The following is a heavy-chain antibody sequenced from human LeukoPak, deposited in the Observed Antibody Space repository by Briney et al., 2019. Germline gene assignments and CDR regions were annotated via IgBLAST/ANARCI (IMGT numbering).Heavy chain of an antibody. CDR3: TADNCASTSCYAHY. CDR1: GFTFSGFTFSNAW. CDR2: FKSKTDGGAT. V-gene: IGHV3-15*01. J-gene: IGHJ4*02. D-gene: IGHD2-2*01. Sequence: GGSLRLSCVASGFTFSGFTFSNAWMSWVRQAPGKGLEWVGRFKSKTDGGATDYAAPVKGRFTISRDVSKTTLFLQMNSLKTEDTAVYYCTADNCASTSCYAHYWGQGTLVTVSS.